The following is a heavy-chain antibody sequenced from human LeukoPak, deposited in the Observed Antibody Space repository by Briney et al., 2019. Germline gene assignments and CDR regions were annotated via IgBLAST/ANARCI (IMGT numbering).Heavy chain of an antibody. CDR3: AGGVAAAGTGAFDI. V-gene: IGHV3-13*01. J-gene: IGHJ3*02. CDR2: IGTAGDT. Sequence: PGGSLRLSCAASGFTFSSYDMHWVRQATGKGLEWVSAIGTAGDTYYPGSVKGRFTISRENAKNSLYLQMNSLRAGDTAVYYCAGGVAAAGTGAFDIWGQGTMVTVSS. D-gene: IGHD6-13*01. CDR1: GFTFSSYD.